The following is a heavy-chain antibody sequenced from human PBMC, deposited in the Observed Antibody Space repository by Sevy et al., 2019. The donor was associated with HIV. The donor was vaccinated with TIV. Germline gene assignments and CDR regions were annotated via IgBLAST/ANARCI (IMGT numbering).Heavy chain of an antibody. V-gene: IGHV3-7*01. CDR3: ARVRVYYYDSSGYPYYFDY. D-gene: IGHD3-22*01. CDR1: GFTFSSYW. CDR2: IKQDGSEK. J-gene: IGHJ4*02. Sequence: GGSLRLSCAASGFTFSSYWMSWVRQAPGKGLEWVANIKQDGSEKYYVDSVKGRFTISRDNAKNSLYLQMNSLRAEDTAVYYCARVRVYYYDSSGYPYYFDYWGQGTLVIVSS.